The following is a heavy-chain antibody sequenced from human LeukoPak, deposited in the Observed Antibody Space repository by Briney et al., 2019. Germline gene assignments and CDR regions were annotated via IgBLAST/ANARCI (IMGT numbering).Heavy chain of an antibody. CDR1: GGSISSSSYY. J-gene: IGHJ5*02. Sequence: SETLSLTCTVSGGSISSSSYYWGWIRQPPGKGLEWIGSIYYSGSTYYNPSLKSRVTISVDTSKNQFSLKLSSVTAADTAVYYCARQPRFPNWFDPWGQGTLVTVSS. D-gene: IGHD3-3*01. V-gene: IGHV4-39*01. CDR2: IYYSGST. CDR3: ARQPRFPNWFDP.